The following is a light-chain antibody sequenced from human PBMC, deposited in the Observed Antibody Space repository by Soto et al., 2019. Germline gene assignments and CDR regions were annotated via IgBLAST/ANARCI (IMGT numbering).Light chain of an antibody. CDR3: HQYFKWPLT. J-gene: IGKJ4*01. Sequence: IVMTHSPATLSVSPGERVTLSCGASQSAISNLAWYQQKPGQTPRLLIYDASTRATDIPARFSGSGSGTDFTLTISSLLSEDFAVYYCHQYFKWPLTFGGGTKVDIK. CDR1: QSAISN. V-gene: IGKV3-15*01. CDR2: DAS.